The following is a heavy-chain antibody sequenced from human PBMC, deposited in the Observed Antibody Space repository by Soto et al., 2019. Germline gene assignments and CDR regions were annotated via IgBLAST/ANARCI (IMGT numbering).Heavy chain of an antibody. J-gene: IGHJ4*02. V-gene: IGHV4-39*01. D-gene: IGHD4-17*01. CDR3: ARHASTTVTYYFDY. Sequence: SETLSLTCTVSGGSISSSSYYWGWIRQPPGKGLEWIGSIYYSGSTYYNPSLKSRVTISVDTSKNQFSLKLSSVTAADTAVYYCARHASTTVTYYFDYWGQGTLVTVSS. CDR1: GGSISSSSYY. CDR2: IYYSGST.